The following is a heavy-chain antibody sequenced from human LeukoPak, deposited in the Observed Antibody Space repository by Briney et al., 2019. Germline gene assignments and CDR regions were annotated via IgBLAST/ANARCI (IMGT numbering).Heavy chain of an antibody. CDR3: ARDSRSGSTQRYYFDY. CDR1: GFSFDAYA. D-gene: IGHD1-26*01. J-gene: IGHJ4*02. V-gene: IGHV3-30*04. CDR2: ISYDGSNK. Sequence: PGRSLRLSCAASGFSFDAYAMCWVRQAPGKGLEWVAVISYDGSNKYYADSVKGRFTISRDNSKNTLYLQMNSLRAEDTAVYYCARDSRSGSTQRYYFDYWGQGTLVTVSS.